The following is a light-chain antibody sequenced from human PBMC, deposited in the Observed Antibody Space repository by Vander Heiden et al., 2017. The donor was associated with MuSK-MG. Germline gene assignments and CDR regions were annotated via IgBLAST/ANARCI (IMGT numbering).Light chain of an antibody. CDR2: EVS. Sequence: QSALTQPASVSGSPGQSITISCTGTSSDVGSYNLVSWYQQHPGKAPKLMIYEVSKRPSGVSNRFSGSKSGNTASLTISGLQAEDEADYYCCSYAGSSTFEVFGGGTKLTGL. V-gene: IGLV2-23*02. J-gene: IGLJ2*01. CDR3: CSYAGSSTFEV. CDR1: SSDVGSYNL.